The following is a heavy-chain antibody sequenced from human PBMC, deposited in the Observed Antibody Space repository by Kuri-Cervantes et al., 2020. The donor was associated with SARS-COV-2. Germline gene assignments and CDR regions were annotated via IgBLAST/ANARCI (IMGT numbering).Heavy chain of an antibody. D-gene: IGHD1-1*01. CDR1: GYTFSGYY. CDR3: ARGRGGTPHSPGGF. Sequence: ASVKVSCKASGYTFSGYYIHWVRQAPGQGLEWMGWINPNDGGTKYAQKFQDWVTMTRDTSVTTVYLDLSRLKSDDTAVYSCARGRGGTPHSPGGFWGQGTLVTVSS. CDR2: INPNDGGT. J-gene: IGHJ4*02. V-gene: IGHV1-2*04.